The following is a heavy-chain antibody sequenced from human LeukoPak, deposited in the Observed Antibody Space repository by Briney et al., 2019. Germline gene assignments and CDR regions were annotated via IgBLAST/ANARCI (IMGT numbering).Heavy chain of an antibody. CDR3: AKESRKAFMITFGGVLTGFDP. CDR1: GFTFSSYA. CDR2: ISGSGDKT. D-gene: IGHD3-16*01. V-gene: IGHV3-23*01. Sequence: GGSLRLSCAASGFTFSSYAMSWVRQAPGKGLEWVSAISGSGDKTYYADSVKGRFTISRDNSKNTLYLQMNSLRAEDTAVYYCAKESRKAFMITFGGVLTGFDPWGQGTLVTVSS. J-gene: IGHJ5*02.